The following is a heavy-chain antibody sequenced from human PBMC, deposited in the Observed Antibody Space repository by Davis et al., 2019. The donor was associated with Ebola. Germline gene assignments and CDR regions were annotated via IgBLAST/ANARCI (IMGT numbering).Heavy chain of an antibody. CDR2: INPNSGGT. V-gene: IGHV1-2*02. D-gene: IGHD6-6*01. CDR1: GYTFTGYY. J-gene: IGHJ6*03. Sequence: ASVKVSCKASGYTFTGYYMHWVRQAPGQGLEWMGWINPNSGGTNYAQKFQGRVTMTRDTSISTAYMELSSLRSEDTAVYYCASVTSYYSSSSAPYYYYYMDVWGKGTTVTVSS. CDR3: ASVTSYYSSSSAPYYYYYMDV.